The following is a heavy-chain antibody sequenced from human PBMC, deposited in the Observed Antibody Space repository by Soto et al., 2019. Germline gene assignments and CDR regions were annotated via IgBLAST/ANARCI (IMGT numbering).Heavy chain of an antibody. D-gene: IGHD2-2*02. CDR3: ASLGNCSSTSCYMGDYFDY. CDR2: INHSGST. V-gene: IGHV4-34*01. J-gene: IGHJ4*02. Sequence: SETLSLTCAVYGGSFSGYYWSWIRQPPGKGLEWIGEINHSGSTNYNPSLKSRVTISVDTSKNQFSLKLSSVTAADTAVYYCASLGNCSSTSCYMGDYFDYWGQGTLVTVSS. CDR1: GGSFSGYY.